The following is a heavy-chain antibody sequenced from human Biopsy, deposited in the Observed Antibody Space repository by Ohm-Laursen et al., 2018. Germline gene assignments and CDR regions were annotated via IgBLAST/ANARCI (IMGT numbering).Heavy chain of an antibody. CDR2: IIPMLGTV. Sequence: SSVKVSCKASGGTFQKYGVTWVRQAPGQGLEWMGGIIPMLGTVQYARKLRGRVTITADESTSTAYMELSSLRSDDTAVYYCARDALGSGSYRFFYWGQGSLVTVSS. D-gene: IGHD1-26*01. CDR1: GGTFQKYG. J-gene: IGHJ4*02. CDR3: ARDALGSGSYRFFY. V-gene: IGHV1-69*01.